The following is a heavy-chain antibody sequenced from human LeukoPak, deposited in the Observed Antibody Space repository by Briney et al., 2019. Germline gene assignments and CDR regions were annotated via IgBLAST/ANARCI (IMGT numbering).Heavy chain of an antibody. J-gene: IGHJ4*02. D-gene: IGHD3-3*01. CDR1: GGTFSSYA. V-gene: IGHV1-69*13. Sequence: SVKVSCKASGGTFSSYAISWVRQAPGQGLEWMGGIIPIFGTANYAQKFQGRVTITADESTSTAYMELSSLRSEDTAVYYCARGNYYDFRSGYYPDYWGQGTLVTVSS. CDR3: ARGNYYDFRSGYYPDY. CDR2: IIPIFGTA.